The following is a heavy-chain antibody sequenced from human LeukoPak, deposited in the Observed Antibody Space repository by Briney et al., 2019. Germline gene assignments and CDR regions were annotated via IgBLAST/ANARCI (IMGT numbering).Heavy chain of an antibody. J-gene: IGHJ6*03. V-gene: IGHV4-4*07. CDR1: GDSISSYY. Sequence: SETLSLTCTVSGDSISSYYWSWIRQPAGKGLEWIGRINTSGSTNYIPSLKSRVTMSVDTSKNQFSLKLTSVTAADTAVYYCAREGPDYGDTDYYYYYMDVWGKGTTVTVSS. CDR2: INTSGST. D-gene: IGHD4-17*01. CDR3: AREGPDYGDTDYYYYYMDV.